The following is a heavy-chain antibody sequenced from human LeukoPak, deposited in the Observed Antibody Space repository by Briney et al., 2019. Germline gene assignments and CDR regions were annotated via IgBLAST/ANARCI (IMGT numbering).Heavy chain of an antibody. D-gene: IGHD5-18*01. CDR3: ARDQGLTAPPPYGLDV. CDR1: GGTFSTSA. Sequence: GASVKVSCKTSGGTFSTSAITWVRQAPGQGLEWMGRINPVLNITTYAQMFQGRVKITADTSTSTVYMELSSLRSEEPAVYYCARDQGLTAPPPYGLDVWGQGTTVIVSS. J-gene: IGHJ6*02. CDR2: INPVLNIT. V-gene: IGHV1-69*04.